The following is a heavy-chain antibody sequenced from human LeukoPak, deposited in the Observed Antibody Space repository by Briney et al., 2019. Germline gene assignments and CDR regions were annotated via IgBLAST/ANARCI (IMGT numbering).Heavy chain of an antibody. CDR1: GFTFSSYG. D-gene: IGHD5-18*01. V-gene: IGHV3-30*02. CDR2: IRYDGSN. CDR3: ARDGYSYGYSNVWSWAFDI. J-gene: IGHJ3*02. Sequence: PGGSLRLSCAASGFTFSSYGMHWVRQAPGKGLEWVAFIRYDGSNNYADSVKGRFTISRDNSKNTLYLQMNSLRAEDTAVYYCARDGYSYGYSNVWSWAFDIWGQGTMVTVSS.